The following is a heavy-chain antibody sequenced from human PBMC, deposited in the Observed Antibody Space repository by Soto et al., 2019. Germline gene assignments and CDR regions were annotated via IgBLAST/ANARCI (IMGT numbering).Heavy chain of an antibody. J-gene: IGHJ5*02. Sequence: EVQLVESGGGLVQPGGSLRLSCAASGFTVSSNYMSWVRQAPGKGLEWVSVIYSGGTTYYADSVKGRFTISRDNSKNKLYLQMKSLSAEDTAVYYCERNGDSSDYRGWFDPWGQGTLVTVSS. CDR3: ERNGDSSDYRGWFDP. D-gene: IGHD3-22*01. CDR1: GFTVSSNY. V-gene: IGHV3-66*01. CDR2: IYSGGTT.